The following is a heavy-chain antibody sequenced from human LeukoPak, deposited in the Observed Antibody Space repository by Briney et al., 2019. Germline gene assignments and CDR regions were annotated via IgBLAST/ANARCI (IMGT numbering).Heavy chain of an antibody. J-gene: IGHJ4*02. Sequence: PGGSLRLSCAASGFTFDDYAMHWVRQAPGKGLEWVSSISWNSGSIAYADSVKGRFTISRDNAKNSLYLQMNSLRAEDTAVYYCASPPEWEPTYFDYWGQGTLVTVSS. D-gene: IGHD1-26*01. CDR1: GFTFDDYA. V-gene: IGHV3-9*01. CDR2: ISWNSGSI. CDR3: ASPPEWEPTYFDY.